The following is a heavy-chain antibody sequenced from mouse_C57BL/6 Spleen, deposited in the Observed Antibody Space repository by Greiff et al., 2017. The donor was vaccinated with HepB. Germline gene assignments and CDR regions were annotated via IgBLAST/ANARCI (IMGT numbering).Heavy chain of an antibody. CDR3: ASDYGSSPAWFAY. V-gene: IGHV1-36*01. CDR2: VYPYNGGT. Sequence: EVQLQESGPVLVKPGPSVKISCKASGFTFTDYYMHWVKQSHGKSLEWIGLVYPYNGGTSYNQKFKGKATLTVDTSSSTAYMELNSLTSEDSAVYYCASDYGSSPAWFAYWGQGTLVTVSA. D-gene: IGHD1-1*01. CDR1: GFTFTDYY. J-gene: IGHJ3*01.